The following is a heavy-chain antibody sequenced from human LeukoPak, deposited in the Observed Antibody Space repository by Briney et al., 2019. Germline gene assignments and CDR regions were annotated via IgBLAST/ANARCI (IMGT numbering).Heavy chain of an antibody. Sequence: VASVKVSCKASGYTFTGYYMHWVRQAPGQGLEWMGWINPNNGGTNFAQKFQGRVTMTRDTSISTAYMELSRLRSDDTAVYYCARVLYYYDSSGYSHFDYWGQGTLVTVSS. D-gene: IGHD3-22*01. V-gene: IGHV1-2*02. J-gene: IGHJ4*02. CDR3: ARVLYYYDSSGYSHFDY. CDR2: INPNNGGT. CDR1: GYTFTGYY.